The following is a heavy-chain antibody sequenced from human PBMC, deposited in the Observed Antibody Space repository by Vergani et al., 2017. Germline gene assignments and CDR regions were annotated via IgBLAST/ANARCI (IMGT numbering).Heavy chain of an antibody. CDR2: ISSSDSRT. V-gene: IGHV3-23*01. J-gene: IGHJ4*02. CDR3: ANGGGYYGSGAWDY. D-gene: IGHD3-10*01. Sequence: EVQLLESGGGLVQPGGSLRLSCAASGFNFRSYHMSWVRQAPGKGLEWVSSISSSDSRTYYADSVKGRFTISRDNSKDTLYLQMNSLRAEDTAVYYCANGGGYYGSGAWDYWGQGTLVTVSS. CDR1: GFNFRSYH.